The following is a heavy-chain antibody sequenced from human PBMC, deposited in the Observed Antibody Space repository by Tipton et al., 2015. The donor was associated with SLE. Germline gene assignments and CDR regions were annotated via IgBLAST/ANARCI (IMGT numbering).Heavy chain of an antibody. J-gene: IGHJ6*02. V-gene: IGHV4-59*08. D-gene: IGHD6-13*01. CDR1: GGSMSNYY. CDR3: ARGISGYSSSWYYYYYVMDV. CDR2: IYYRGST. Sequence: GLVKPSETLSLTCIVSGGSMSNYYWSWIRQAPGQGLEWLGYIYYRGSTNYNPSLRSRVTMSVDTSKNQFSLKLRSVTAADTAVYYCARGISGYSSSWYYYYYVMDVWGQGTTVTVSS.